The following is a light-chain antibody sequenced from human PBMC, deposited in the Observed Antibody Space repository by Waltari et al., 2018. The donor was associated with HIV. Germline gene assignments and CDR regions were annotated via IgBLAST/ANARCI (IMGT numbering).Light chain of an antibody. CDR2: KAS. V-gene: IGKV1-5*03. CDR3: QQYNSYSWT. Sequence: DIQMTQSPSTLSASVGDSVPITCRASQSISSWLAWYQQKPGKAPKLLIYKASSLESGVPSRFSGSGSGTEFTLTISSLQPDDFGTYYCQQYNSYSWTFGQGTKVEIK. J-gene: IGKJ1*01. CDR1: QSISSW.